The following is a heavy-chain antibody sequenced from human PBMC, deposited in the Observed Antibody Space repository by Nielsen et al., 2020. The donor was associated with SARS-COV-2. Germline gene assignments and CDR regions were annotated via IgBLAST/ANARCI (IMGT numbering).Heavy chain of an antibody. J-gene: IGHJ6*02. CDR3: ARIRYDILTYYYYGMDV. V-gene: IGHV2-70*04. CDR2: IDWDDDK. Sequence: SGPTLVKPTQTLTLTCTFSGFSLSTSGMRVSWIRPPPGKALEWLARIDWDDDKFYSTFLKTRLTISKDTSKNQVVLTMTNMDPVDTATYYCARIRYDILTYYYYGMDVWGQGTTVTVSS. CDR1: GFSLSTSGMR. D-gene: IGHD3-9*01.